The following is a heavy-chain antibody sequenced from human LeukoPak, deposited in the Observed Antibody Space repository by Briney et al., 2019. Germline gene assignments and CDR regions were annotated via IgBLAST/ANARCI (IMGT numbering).Heavy chain of an antibody. CDR3: ARDVGIAVAGDFDY. V-gene: IGHV3-11*01. Sequence: GGSLRLSCAASGFTFSDYYMSWIRQAPGKGLERVSYISSSGSTIYYADSVKGRFTIFRDNAKNSLYLQMNSLRAEDTAVYYCARDVGIAVAGDFDYWGQGTLVTVSS. CDR1: GFTFSDYY. CDR2: ISSSGSTI. J-gene: IGHJ4*02. D-gene: IGHD6-19*01.